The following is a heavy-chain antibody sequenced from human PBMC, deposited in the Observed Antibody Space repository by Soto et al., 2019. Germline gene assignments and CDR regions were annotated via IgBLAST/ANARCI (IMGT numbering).Heavy chain of an antibody. CDR2: ISDSGST. D-gene: IGHD3-22*01. CDR1: AVSPSPYD. CDR3: ARDDYYDI. Sequence: SDTLSLTSTVSAVSPSPYDWSWIRQPPGKGLEWIGYISDSGSTSYSPSLKSRVTISVDTSKNQFSLKLNSVTAADTAVYYCARDDYYDIWGQGTMVT. V-gene: IGHV4-59*01. J-gene: IGHJ3*02.